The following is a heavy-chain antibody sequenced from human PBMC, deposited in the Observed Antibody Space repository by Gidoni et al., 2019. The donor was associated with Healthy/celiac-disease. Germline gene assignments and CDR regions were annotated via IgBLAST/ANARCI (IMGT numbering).Heavy chain of an antibody. CDR2: IYPGDSDT. CDR1: GYSFTSYW. V-gene: IGHV5-51*01. CDR3: ARHEGGVSSPPFPFDY. D-gene: IGHD3-16*01. J-gene: IGHJ4*02. Sequence: EVQLVQSGAEVKKPGESLKISCKGSGYSFTSYWIGWVRQMPGKGREWMGIIYPGDSDTRYSPSFQGQVTISADKSISTAYLQWSSLKASDTAMYYCARHEGGVSSPPFPFDYWGQGTLVTVSS.